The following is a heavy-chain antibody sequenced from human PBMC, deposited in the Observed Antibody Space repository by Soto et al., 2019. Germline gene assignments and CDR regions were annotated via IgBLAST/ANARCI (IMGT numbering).Heavy chain of an antibody. Sequence: ASVKVSCKVSGYTFTSYYMHWVRQAPGQGLEWMGIINPSGGSTSYAQKFQGRVTMTRDTSTSTVYMELSSLRSEDTAVYYCARDKPAATSSGMFDYWGQGTLVTVSS. CDR1: GYTFTSYY. CDR2: INPSGGST. J-gene: IGHJ4*02. V-gene: IGHV1-46*01. CDR3: ARDKPAATSSGMFDY. D-gene: IGHD2-2*01.